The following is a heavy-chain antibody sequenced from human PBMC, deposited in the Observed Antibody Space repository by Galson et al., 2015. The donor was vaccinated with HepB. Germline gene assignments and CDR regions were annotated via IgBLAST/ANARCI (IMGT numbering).Heavy chain of an antibody. CDR3: ARRYYDSSGYLEYYFDY. CDR2: ISGSGGST. J-gene: IGHJ4*02. CDR1: GFTFSSYA. D-gene: IGHD3-22*01. V-gene: IGHV3-23*01. Sequence: SLRLSCAASGFTFSSYAMSWVRQAPGKGLEWVSAISGSGGSTYYADSVKGRFTISRDNSKNTLYLQMNSLRAEDTAVYYCARRYYDSSGYLEYYFDYWGQGTLVTVSS.